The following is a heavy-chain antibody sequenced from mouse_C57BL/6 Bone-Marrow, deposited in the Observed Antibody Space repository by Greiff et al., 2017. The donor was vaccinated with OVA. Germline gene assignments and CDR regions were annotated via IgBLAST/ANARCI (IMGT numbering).Heavy chain of an antibody. CDR3: ARHVRLRLGIDY. J-gene: IGHJ2*01. D-gene: IGHD2-2*01. Sequence: EVMLVESGGDLVKPGGSLKLSCAASGFTFSSYGMSWVRQTPDKRLEWVATISSGGSYTYYPDSVKGRFTISRDNAKNTLYLQMSSLKSEDTAMYYCARHVRLRLGIDYWGQGTTLTVSS. V-gene: IGHV5-6*01. CDR1: GFTFSSYG. CDR2: ISSGGSYT.